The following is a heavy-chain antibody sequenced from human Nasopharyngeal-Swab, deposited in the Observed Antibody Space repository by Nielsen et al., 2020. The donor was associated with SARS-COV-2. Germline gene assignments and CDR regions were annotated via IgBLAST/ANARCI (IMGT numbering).Heavy chain of an antibody. J-gene: IGHJ5*02. CDR3: ARDTSAEKRGNWFDP. Sequence: WIRQPPGKGLEGIGSIYYSGSTYYNPSLKSRVTISVDTSKNQFSLKLSSVTAADTAVYYCARDTSAEKRGNWFDPWGQGTLVTVSS. V-gene: IGHV4-39*02. D-gene: IGHD6-25*01. CDR2: IYYSGST.